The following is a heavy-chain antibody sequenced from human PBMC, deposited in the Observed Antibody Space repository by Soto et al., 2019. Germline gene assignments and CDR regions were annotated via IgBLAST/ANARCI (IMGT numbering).Heavy chain of an antibody. J-gene: IGHJ4*02. CDR3: ARVKSPDGYNPEDWFDY. CDR2: IIPIFGTA. Sequence: QVQLVQSGAEVKKPGSSVKVSCEASGGTFSSYAISWVRQAPGQGLKWMGGIIPIFGTANYAQKFQGRVTITADESTSTAYMELSSLRSEDTAVYYCARVKSPDGYNPEDWFDYWGQGTLVTVSS. CDR1: GGTFSSYA. D-gene: IGHD5-12*01. V-gene: IGHV1-69*12.